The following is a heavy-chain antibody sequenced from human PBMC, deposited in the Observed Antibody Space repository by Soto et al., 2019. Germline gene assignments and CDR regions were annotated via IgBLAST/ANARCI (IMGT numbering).Heavy chain of an antibody. CDR3: AREGFPFDY. CDR2: ISSSSSTI. Sequence: EVQLVESGGGLVQPGGSLRLSCAASGFTFSSYSMNWVRQAPGEGLEWVSYISSSSSTIYYADSVKGRFTISRDNAKNSRYLQIKRLRAEDTAVYYCAREGFPFDYGGQGTLVTVSS. V-gene: IGHV3-48*01. CDR1: GFTFSSYS. J-gene: IGHJ4*02.